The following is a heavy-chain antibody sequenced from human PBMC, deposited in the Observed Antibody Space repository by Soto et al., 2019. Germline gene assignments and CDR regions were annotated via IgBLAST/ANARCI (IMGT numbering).Heavy chain of an antibody. D-gene: IGHD5-18*01. V-gene: IGHV1-69*01. CDR3: ARTIVSGYSYGYDY. CDR2: IIPIFGTA. Sequence: QVQLVQSGAEVKTPGSSVKVSCTASGGTFSSYAISWVRQAPGQGLAWMGGIIPIFGTANYAQKFQGRVTITADESTSTAYMELSSLRSEDTAVYYCARTIVSGYSYGYDYWGQGTLVTVSS. CDR1: GGTFSSYA. J-gene: IGHJ4*02.